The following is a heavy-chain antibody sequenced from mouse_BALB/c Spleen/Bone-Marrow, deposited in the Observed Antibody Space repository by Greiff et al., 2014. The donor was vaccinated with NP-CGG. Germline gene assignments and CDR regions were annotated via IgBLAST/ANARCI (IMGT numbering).Heavy chain of an antibody. CDR1: GFNIKDTY. J-gene: IGHJ3*01. V-gene: IGHV14-3*02. Sequence: VQLQQPGAELVKPGASVKLSCTASGFNIKDTYMHWVKQRPEQGLEWIGWIDPANGNTKYDPKFQGKATITADTSSNTAYLQLSSLTSEDTAVYYCAIYYYGSSGFAYWGQGTLVTVSA. D-gene: IGHD1-1*01. CDR3: AIYYYGSSGFAY. CDR2: IDPANGNT.